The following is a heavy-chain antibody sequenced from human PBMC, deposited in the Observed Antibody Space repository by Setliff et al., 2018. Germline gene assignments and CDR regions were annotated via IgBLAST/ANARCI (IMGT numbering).Heavy chain of an antibody. CDR3: AREAPGYAFDI. CDR1: GGSISSGDYY. CDR2: IYYSGST. D-gene: IGHD1-1*01. J-gene: IGHJ3*02. Sequence: SETLSLTCTVSGGSISSGDYYWSWIRQPPGKGMEWIGYIYYSGSTYYNPSLKSRVTISVDTSKNQFSLKLSSVTAADTAVYYCAREAPGYAFDIWGQGTMVTVSS. V-gene: IGHV4-30-4*08.